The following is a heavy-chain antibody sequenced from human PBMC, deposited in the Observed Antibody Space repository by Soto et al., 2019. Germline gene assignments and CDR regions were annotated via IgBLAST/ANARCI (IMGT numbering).Heavy chain of an antibody. J-gene: IGHJ4*02. D-gene: IGHD1-26*01. CDR3: ARFGVGATIGLQMTDY. Sequence: QVQLVQSGAEVKKPGASVKVSCKASGYTFTSYAMHWVRQAPGQRLEWMGWINAGNGNTKYSQKFQGRVTITRDTSASTAYMELSSLRSEDTAVYYCARFGVGATIGLQMTDYWGQGTLVTVSS. V-gene: IGHV1-3*01. CDR2: INAGNGNT. CDR1: GYTFTSYA.